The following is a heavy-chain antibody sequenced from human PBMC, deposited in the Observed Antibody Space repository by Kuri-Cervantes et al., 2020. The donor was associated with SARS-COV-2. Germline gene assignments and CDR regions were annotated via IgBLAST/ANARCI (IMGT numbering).Heavy chain of an antibody. Sequence: GGSLRLSCSASGFFFSAYTLHWVRQAPGKGLEYVSAISSNGGSTYYADSVKGRFTISRDNSKNTLYLQMSSLRAEDTAVYYCVKAPEGPDDYWGQGTLVTVSS. J-gene: IGHJ4*02. CDR3: VKAPEGPDDY. CDR1: GFFFSAYT. CDR2: ISSNGGST. V-gene: IGHV3-64D*06.